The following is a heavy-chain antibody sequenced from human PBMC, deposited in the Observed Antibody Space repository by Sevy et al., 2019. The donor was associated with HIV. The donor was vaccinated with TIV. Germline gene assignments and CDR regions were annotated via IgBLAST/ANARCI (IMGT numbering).Heavy chain of an antibody. D-gene: IGHD1-26*01. CDR3: ASHGGSYPRHYIDY. J-gene: IGHJ4*02. CDR2: ITGSGDST. V-gene: IGHV3-23*01. Sequence: GGSLRLSCAASGFTFNTYAMSWVRQAPGRGLEWVSGITGSGDSTYYVDSVKGRFTITKDNSKDTQYLQMNSLRAEDTAVYYCASHGGSYPRHYIDYWGQGTLVTVSS. CDR1: GFTFNTYA.